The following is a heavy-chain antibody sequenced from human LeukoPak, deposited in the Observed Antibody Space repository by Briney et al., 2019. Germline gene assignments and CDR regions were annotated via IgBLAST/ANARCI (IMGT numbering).Heavy chain of an antibody. Sequence: SVTVSRMPSVGTLRNYAISWVRQAPGQGGEGMGGIIPIFGTANYAQKFQGRATITTDESTSTAYMELSSLRSEDTAAYYCARDSRQEGIAVAGGDAFDIWGQGTMVTVSS. J-gene: IGHJ3*02. CDR3: ARDSRQEGIAVAGGDAFDI. CDR1: VGTLRNYA. CDR2: IIPIFGTA. D-gene: IGHD6-19*01. V-gene: IGHV1-69*05.